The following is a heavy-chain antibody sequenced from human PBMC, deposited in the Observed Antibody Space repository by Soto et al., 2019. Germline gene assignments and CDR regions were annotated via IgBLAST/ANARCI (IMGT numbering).Heavy chain of an antibody. D-gene: IGHD5-18*01. CDR3: ARDLGLHTNDY. V-gene: IGHV1-2*02. CDR1: GHSFTGYY. Sequence: APVKGSRKASGHSFTGYYMHWVRQAHGQGVEWMGWINPNSGGTNYAQKFQGRVTMTRDRSIRTAYREQRRLRSDEKDGSYWARDLGLHTNDYGGQGPLVTVS. CDR2: INPNSGGT. J-gene: IGHJ4*02.